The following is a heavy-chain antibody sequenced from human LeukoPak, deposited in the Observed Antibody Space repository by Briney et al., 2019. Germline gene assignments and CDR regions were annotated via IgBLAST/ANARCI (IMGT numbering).Heavy chain of an antibody. J-gene: IGHJ4*02. D-gene: IGHD6-19*01. Sequence: GGSPRLSCAASGFAFSSYAMHWVRQAPGKGLEWVAVISYDGSNKYYADSVKGRFTVSRDNARNSLYLQMNSLRDEDTAVYYCARVLTDSSGWYHFDYWGQGTLVTVSS. V-gene: IGHV3-30-3*01. CDR2: ISYDGSNK. CDR1: GFAFSSYA. CDR3: ARVLTDSSGWYHFDY.